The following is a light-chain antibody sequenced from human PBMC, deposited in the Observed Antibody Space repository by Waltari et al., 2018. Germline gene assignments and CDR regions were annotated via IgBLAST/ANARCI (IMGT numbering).Light chain of an antibody. CDR3: QKYGTLPAT. V-gene: IGKV3-20*01. Sequence: EIVLTQSPGTLSLSPGERATLSCRARQSVSRTLAWYQQKPGQAPRLLIYDASSRATGIPERFSGSGSGTDFSLTISRLEPEDFAVYYCQKYGTLPATFGQGTKVEIK. J-gene: IGKJ1*01. CDR2: DAS. CDR1: QSVSRT.